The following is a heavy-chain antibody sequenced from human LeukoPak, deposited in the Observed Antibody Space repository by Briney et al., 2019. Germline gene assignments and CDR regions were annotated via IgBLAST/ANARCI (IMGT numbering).Heavy chain of an antibody. CDR1: GGSMSSGFYY. CDR2: IYSDGST. J-gene: IGHJ4*02. Sequence: PSETLSLTCTVSGGSMSSGFYYWGWVRQPAGKGLEWIGRIYSDGSTNYNPSLKSRITISVDTSKNQFSLKLSSVTAADTAVYYCARLSSSGGIIDYWGQGTLVTVSS. V-gene: IGHV4-61*02. CDR3: ARLSSSGGIIDY. D-gene: IGHD2-15*01.